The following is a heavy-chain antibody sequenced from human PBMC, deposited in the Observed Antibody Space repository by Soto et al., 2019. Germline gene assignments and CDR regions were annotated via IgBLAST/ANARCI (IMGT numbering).Heavy chain of an antibody. CDR3: ARVMVAAAGFYYGMDV. V-gene: IGHV3-30*03. D-gene: IGHD6-13*01. J-gene: IGHJ6*02. CDR1: GFTFHSYG. CDR2: ISYDASNK. Sequence: PGGSLRLSCAASGFTFHSYGMHWVRQAPGKGLEWVAVISYDASNKYYADSVKGRFTISRDNAKNTLYLQMNSLRAEDTAVYYCARVMVAAAGFYYGMDVWGQGTTVTVSS.